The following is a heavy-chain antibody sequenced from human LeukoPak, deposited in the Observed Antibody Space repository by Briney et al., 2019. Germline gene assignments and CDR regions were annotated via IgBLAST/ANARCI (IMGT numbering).Heavy chain of an antibody. V-gene: IGHV1-69*04. J-gene: IGHJ3*01. CDR3: AGVEGPGDDACDF. D-gene: IGHD2-2*01. CDR1: GCTFSSYA. CDR2: INPILGIA. Sequence: ASVQVSCQASGCTFSSYAIRWVRQAPGQGLAWMGRINPILGIAHYAQKLQGRVTITADKSTNTAYMELSSLRSEDTDVYYCAGVEGPGDDACDFWGWGPIVMVSA.